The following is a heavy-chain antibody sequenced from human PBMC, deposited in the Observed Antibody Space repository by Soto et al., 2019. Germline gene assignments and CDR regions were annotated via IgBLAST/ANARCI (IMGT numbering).Heavy chain of an antibody. CDR3: TTGKMAYYYDSSGYTTFDY. CDR1: GFTFSNAW. J-gene: IGHJ4*02. D-gene: IGHD3-22*01. V-gene: IGHV3-15*01. Sequence: PGGSLRLSCAASGFTFSNAWMSWVRQAPGKGLEWVGRIKSKTDGGTTDYAAPVKGRFTISRDDSKNTLYLQMNSLKTEDTAVYYCTTGKMAYYYDSSGYTTFDYWGQGTLVTVSS. CDR2: IKSKTDGGTT.